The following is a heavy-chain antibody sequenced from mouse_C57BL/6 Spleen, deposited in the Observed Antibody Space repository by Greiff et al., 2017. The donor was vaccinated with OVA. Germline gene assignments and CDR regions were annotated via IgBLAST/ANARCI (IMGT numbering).Heavy chain of an antibody. Sequence: QVQLQQPGAELVKPGASVKLSCKASGYTFTSYWMQWVKQRPGQGLEWIGEIDPSDSSTNYNQKFKGKATLTVNTSSSTAYMQLSSLTSEDSAVYYCARRGYGSSFFDYWGKGTTLTVSS. CDR3: ARRGYGSSFFDY. J-gene: IGHJ2*01. CDR1: GYTFTSYW. D-gene: IGHD1-1*01. CDR2: IDPSDSST. V-gene: IGHV1-50*01.